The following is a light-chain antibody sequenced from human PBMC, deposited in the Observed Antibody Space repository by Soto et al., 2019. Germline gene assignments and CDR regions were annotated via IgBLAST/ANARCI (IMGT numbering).Light chain of an antibody. J-gene: IGKJ2*01. Sequence: EIVLTQSPGTLSLSPGEGATLSCRASESISSSYLAWYQQRPGQSPRLLIYAASSRAAGIPDRFSGSGSGADFTLTISRLEPDDFATYYCQQYNSYFYTFGQGTKLEIK. CDR2: AAS. CDR3: QQYNSYFYT. CDR1: ESISSSY. V-gene: IGKV3-20*01.